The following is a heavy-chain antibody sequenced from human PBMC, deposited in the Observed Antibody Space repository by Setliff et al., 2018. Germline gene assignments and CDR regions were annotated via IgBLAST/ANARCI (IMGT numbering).Heavy chain of an antibody. CDR2: TNLVDGET. D-gene: IGHD6-19*01. J-gene: IGHJ5*02. V-gene: IGHV1-2*02. CDR1: GFTFTGYS. CDR3: ARDLFSSSWYGH. Sequence: ASVKVSCKASGFTFTGYSIHWVRQAPGQGLEWVGWTNLVDGETRYARKFQGRVTMTRNTFITTAYMENSSLTSDDTAVYYCARDLFSSSWYGHWGQGTQVTVSS.